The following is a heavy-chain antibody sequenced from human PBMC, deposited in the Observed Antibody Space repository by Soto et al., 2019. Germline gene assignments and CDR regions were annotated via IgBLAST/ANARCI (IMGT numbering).Heavy chain of an antibody. Sequence: SETLSLTCTVSGGSISTYYWNWIRQPPGKGLEWIGYLYYGGSTNYNPSLESRVTISLDTSKNQISLKLSSVTAADTAVYYCARGRDDYNGWYVDLWGRGSLVTVSS. D-gene: IGHD4-4*01. CDR1: GGSISTYY. J-gene: IGHJ2*01. CDR2: LYYGGST. V-gene: IGHV4-59*01. CDR3: ARGRDDYNGWYVDL.